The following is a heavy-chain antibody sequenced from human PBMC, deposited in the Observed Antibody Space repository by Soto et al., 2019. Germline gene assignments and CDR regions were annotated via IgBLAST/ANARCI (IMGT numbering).Heavy chain of an antibody. Sequence: RSETLSLTCTVSGGSISSGGYYWSWIRQHPGKGLEWIGYIYYSGSTYYNPSLKSRVTISVDTSKNQFSLKLSSVTAADTAVYYCARWMGQTYYDILTGYRTDYYDSSGSKCFDYWGQGTLVTVSS. CDR3: ARWMGQTYYDILTGYRTDYYDSSGSKCFDY. J-gene: IGHJ4*02. CDR2: IYYSGST. D-gene: IGHD3-9*01. V-gene: IGHV4-31*03. CDR1: GGSISSGGYY.